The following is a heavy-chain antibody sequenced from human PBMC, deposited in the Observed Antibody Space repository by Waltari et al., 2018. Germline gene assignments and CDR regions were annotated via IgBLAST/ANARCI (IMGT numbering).Heavy chain of an antibody. CDR2: INHSGST. J-gene: IGHJ6*02. D-gene: IGHD4-17*01. CDR1: GGSFSGYY. Sequence: QVQLQQWGAGLLKPSETLSLTCAVYGGSFSGYYWIWIRQPPGKGLEWIGEINHSGSTNYNPSLKSLVTISVDTSKNQFSLKLSSVTAADTAVYYCASLYGGNPVRYYYYGMDVWGQGTTVTVSS. CDR3: ASLYGGNPVRYYYYGMDV. V-gene: IGHV4-34*01.